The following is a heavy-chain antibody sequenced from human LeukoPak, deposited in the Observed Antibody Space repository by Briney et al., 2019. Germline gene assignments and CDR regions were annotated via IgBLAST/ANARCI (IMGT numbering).Heavy chain of an antibody. Sequence: GASVKVSCKASGGTFSSYAISWVRQAPGQGLEWMGGIIPIFGTANYAQKFQGRVTITADESTSTAYMELSSLKSEDAAVYYCASGGEDYYYYYYMDVWGEGTTVTVSS. CDR2: IIPIFGTA. J-gene: IGHJ6*03. CDR3: ASGGEDYYYYYYMDV. V-gene: IGHV1-69*13. D-gene: IGHD3-3*01. CDR1: GGTFSSYA.